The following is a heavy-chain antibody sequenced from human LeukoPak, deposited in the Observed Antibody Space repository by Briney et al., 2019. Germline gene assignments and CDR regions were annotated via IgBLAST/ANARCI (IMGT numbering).Heavy chain of an antibody. CDR1: GYTFSNYG. V-gene: IGHV1-18*01. D-gene: IGHD5-12*01. CDR3: ARGAAGGYSPSVEFDY. J-gene: IGHJ4*02. Sequence: GASVKVSCKASGYTFSNYGFSWVRQAPGQGLEWMGWIRAYNGDTKYAQKFQGRVTMTTDTSTTTAYMELRSLRSDDTAVYYCARGAAGGYSPSVEFDYWGQGPLVTVSS. CDR2: IRAYNGDT.